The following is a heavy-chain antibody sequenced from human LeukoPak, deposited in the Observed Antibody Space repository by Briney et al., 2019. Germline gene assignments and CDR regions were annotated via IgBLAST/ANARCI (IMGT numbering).Heavy chain of an antibody. CDR3: ASYGSGWYFDL. CDR1: GGSISSGGNY. Sequence: PSQTLSLTCTVSGGSISSGGNYWSWIRQHPGKGLEWIGYIYDSGSTYYKPSLRSRVTISGDTSKNQFSLKVTSVSDADTAVCYCASYGSGWYFDLWGRGTLVTVSS. D-gene: IGHD3-10*01. V-gene: IGHV4-31*03. J-gene: IGHJ2*01. CDR2: IYDSGST.